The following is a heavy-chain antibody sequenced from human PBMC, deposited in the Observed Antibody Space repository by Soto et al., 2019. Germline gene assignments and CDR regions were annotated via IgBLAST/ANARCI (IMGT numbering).Heavy chain of an antibody. CDR2: ISGSGGST. Sequence: EVQLLESGGGLVQPGGSLRLSCAASGFTFSSYAMSWVRQAPGTGLEWVSAISGSGGSTYYADSVKGRFTISRDNAKNTLYLQMNSLRAEDTAVYYCAKNILLWFGELDYWGQGTLVTVSS. D-gene: IGHD3-10*01. CDR1: GFTFSSYA. V-gene: IGHV3-23*01. J-gene: IGHJ4*02. CDR3: AKNILLWFGELDY.